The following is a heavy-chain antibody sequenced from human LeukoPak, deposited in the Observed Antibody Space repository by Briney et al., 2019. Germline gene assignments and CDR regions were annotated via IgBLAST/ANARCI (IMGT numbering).Heavy chain of an antibody. V-gene: IGHV4-39*02. CDR2: IYYSGST. CDR1: GGSISSSSYY. Sequence: SETLSLTCTVSGGSISSSSYYWGWIRQPPGKGLEWIGRIYYSGSTYYNPPLKSRVTISVDTSKNQFTLKLSSVTAADTAVYYCERDCSGGSRINGMDVWGQGTTVTVSS. D-gene: IGHD2-15*01. J-gene: IGHJ6*02. CDR3: ERDCSGGSRINGMDV.